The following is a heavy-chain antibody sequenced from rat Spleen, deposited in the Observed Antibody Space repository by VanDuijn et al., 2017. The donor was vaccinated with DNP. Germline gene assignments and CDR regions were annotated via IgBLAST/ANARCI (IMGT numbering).Heavy chain of an antibody. D-gene: IGHD1-4*01. CDR2: INTGGTNT. CDR3: ARHGLPGYRYYFDY. Sequence: EVQLVESGGGLVQPGRSLKLSCAASGFTFSNYGMAWVRQAPAKGLEWVASINTGGTNTYYRDSVKGRFTISRDNAVSTLYLQMDSLRSEDTATYYCARHGLPGYRYYFDYWGQGVMVTVSS. V-gene: IGHV5S13*01. J-gene: IGHJ2*01. CDR1: GFTFSNYG.